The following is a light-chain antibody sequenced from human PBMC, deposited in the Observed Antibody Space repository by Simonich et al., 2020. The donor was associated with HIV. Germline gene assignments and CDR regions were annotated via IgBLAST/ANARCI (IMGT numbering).Light chain of an antibody. V-gene: IGKV4-1*01. J-gene: IGKJ1*01. CDR2: WAS. CDR1: QSLLYSFNNKNY. CDR3: QPYYSTSWT. Sequence: DIVMTQSPDSLAVSLGERATINFKSSQSLLYSFNNKNYLVWYQQKPGQPPKLLIYWASTRESGVPDRFSGSGSGTDFTLTISSLQAEDVAVYYCQPYYSTSWTFGQGTKVEIK.